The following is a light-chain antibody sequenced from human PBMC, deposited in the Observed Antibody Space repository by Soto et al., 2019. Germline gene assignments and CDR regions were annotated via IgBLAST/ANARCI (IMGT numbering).Light chain of an antibody. CDR2: ATS. V-gene: IGKV1-27*01. CDR3: LKDDTAPRT. Sequence: DIQMTQSPSSLSASVGDRVSITCRASQGINKYLAWCQQKPGKVPKLLIYATSTLQSGVPSRFSGSGSGTDFTLTISSLQPEDVATYFCLKDDTAPRTFGQGTRVDIK. CDR1: QGINKY. J-gene: IGKJ1*01.